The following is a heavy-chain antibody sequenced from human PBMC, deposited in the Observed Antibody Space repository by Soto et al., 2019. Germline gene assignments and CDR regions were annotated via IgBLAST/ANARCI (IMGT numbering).Heavy chain of an antibody. CDR3: AIGSAVAGRRDYFDY. D-gene: IGHD6-19*01. CDR1: GGSISSYY. V-gene: IGHV4-4*07. CDR2: IYTSGST. Sequence: QVQLQESGPGLVKPSETLSLTCTVSGGSISSYYWSWIRQPAGKGLEWIGRIYTSGSTNYNPSLKSRVTMSVDTSKNQFALKRSSVIAADTAVYYCAIGSAVAGRRDYFDYWGQGTLVTVSS. J-gene: IGHJ4*02.